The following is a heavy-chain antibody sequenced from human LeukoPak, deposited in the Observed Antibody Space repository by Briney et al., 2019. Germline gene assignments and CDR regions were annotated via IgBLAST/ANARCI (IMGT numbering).Heavy chain of an antibody. CDR2: ISASSTNV. CDR1: GFTFSSYA. V-gene: IGHV3-21*01. D-gene: IGHD5/OR15-5a*01. Sequence: PGGSLRFSCAASGFTFSSYAMSWVRQAPGKGLEWVASISASSTNVFYADSVKGRFTISRDNSKNSLFLQMDSLRVEHTATYYCARALMGHTVYDRGDYWGRGTLVTGSS. J-gene: IGHJ4*02. CDR3: ARALMGHTVYDRGDY.